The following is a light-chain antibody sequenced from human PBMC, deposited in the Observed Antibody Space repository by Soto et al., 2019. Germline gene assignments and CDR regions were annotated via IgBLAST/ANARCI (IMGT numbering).Light chain of an antibody. CDR2: AAS. J-gene: IGKJ4*01. V-gene: IGKV1-8*01. Sequence: IRMSHSASTLSASIGDRVTISCRASQGITSWLAWYQQKPGRAPKLLIYAASTLQSGVPSRFSGSGSGTDFTLTISCLQSEDFATYYCQQSYSYPLPFGGGTKVDI. CDR1: QGITSW. CDR3: QQSYSYPLP.